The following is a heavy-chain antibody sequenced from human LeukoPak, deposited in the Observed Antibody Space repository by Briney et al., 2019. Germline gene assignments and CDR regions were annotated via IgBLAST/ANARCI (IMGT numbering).Heavy chain of an antibody. V-gene: IGHV3-33*01. CDR3: AREIRETVITRHYYYGIDV. CDR2: IWYDGNNK. D-gene: IGHD1-7*01. CDR1: GFTFSSYG. Sequence: PGGSLRLSCAASGFTFSSYGMHWVRQAPGKGLEWVALIWYDGNNKYYADSVKGRFTISRENAKNVLYLQMSSLRAEDTAVYYCAREIRETVITRHYYYGIDVWGQGTTVSVSS. J-gene: IGHJ6*02.